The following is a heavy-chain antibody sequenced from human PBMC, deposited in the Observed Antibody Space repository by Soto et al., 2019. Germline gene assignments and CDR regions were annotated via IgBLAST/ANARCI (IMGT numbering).Heavy chain of an antibody. D-gene: IGHD1-26*01. CDR3: ARRPVGGIFDH. CDR2: IYYSGST. J-gene: IGHJ4*02. V-gene: IGHV4-39*01. Sequence: PSETLSLTCSVSGDSISTSSFYWGWIRHPPGKGLEWIGTIYYSGSTYQNPSLKSRVTISVDTSKNQFSLTLSSVTAADTALYYCARRPVGGIFDHWGQGTLVTVSS. CDR1: GDSISTSSFY.